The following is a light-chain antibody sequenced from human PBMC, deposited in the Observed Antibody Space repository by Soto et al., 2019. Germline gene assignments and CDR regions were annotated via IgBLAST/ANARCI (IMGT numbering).Light chain of an antibody. CDR3: SSYTSSPTKV. CDR1: SNDIGDYNY. CDR2: EVA. J-gene: IGLJ1*01. V-gene: IGLV2-14*01. Sequence: QSVLSQPASVSGSPGQSITISCTGTSNDIGDYNYVSWYQQHPGKAPKLLIYEVANRPSGVSDRFSGFKSGNTASLTISGLQAEDEADYYCSSYTSSPTKVFGTGTKLTVL.